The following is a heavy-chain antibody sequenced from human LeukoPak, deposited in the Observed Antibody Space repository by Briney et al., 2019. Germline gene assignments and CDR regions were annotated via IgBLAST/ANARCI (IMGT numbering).Heavy chain of an antibody. CDR3: ARTSTNNGDAFDI. CDR2: IYPGDSDT. J-gene: IGHJ3*02. CDR1: GYSFTSYW. Sequence: GESLKISCKGSGYSFTSYWIGWVRQMPGKGLEWMGIIYPGDSDTRYSPSFQGQVTISADKSISTAYLQWSSLKASDTAMYYRARTSTNNGDAFDIWGQGTMVTVSS. V-gene: IGHV5-51*01. D-gene: IGHD2-8*01.